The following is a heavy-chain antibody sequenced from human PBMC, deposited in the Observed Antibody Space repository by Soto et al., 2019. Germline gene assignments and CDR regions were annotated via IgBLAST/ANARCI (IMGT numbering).Heavy chain of an antibody. CDR3: ARGRSIVVVTAAIPWGWLYNWFDP. J-gene: IGHJ5*02. CDR1: GYTFTSYD. V-gene: IGHV1-8*01. Sequence: SVKVSCKAPGYTFTSYDINWVRQATGQGLEWMGWMNPNSGNTGYAQKFQGRVTMTRNTSISTAYMELSSLRSEDTAVYYCARGRSIVVVTAAIPWGWLYNWFDPWGQGTLVTVSS. D-gene: IGHD2-2*01. CDR2: MNPNSGNT.